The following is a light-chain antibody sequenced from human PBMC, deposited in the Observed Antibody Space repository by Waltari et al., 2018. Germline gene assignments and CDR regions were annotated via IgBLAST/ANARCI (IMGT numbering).Light chain of an antibody. Sequence: VVMTQSPLSLAVTLGQPASISCKSNQSLVFSDGNTYLNWFHQRQGQYPGRLIYKVSHRDSGVPDRFSGSGSDTDFTLKISRVEAGDLGTYYCMQGSNWPPTFGQGTKVDLK. V-gene: IGKV2-30*01. CDR2: KVS. CDR1: QSLVFSDGNTY. CDR3: MQGSNWPPT. J-gene: IGKJ1*01.